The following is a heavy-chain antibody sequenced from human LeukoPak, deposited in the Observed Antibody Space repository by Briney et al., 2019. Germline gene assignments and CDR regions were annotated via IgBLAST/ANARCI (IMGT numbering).Heavy chain of an antibody. Sequence: PSETLSLTCTVSGGSISSYYWSWIRQPPGKGLEWIGYIHYSGNTNYNPSLTSRVTISVDTSKNQFSLKLSSVTAADTAVYYCARSHSLWTSFEYWGQGILVTVSS. D-gene: IGHD3/OR15-3a*01. J-gene: IGHJ4*02. V-gene: IGHV4-59*01. CDR2: IHYSGNT. CDR1: GGSISSYY. CDR3: ARSHSLWTSFEY.